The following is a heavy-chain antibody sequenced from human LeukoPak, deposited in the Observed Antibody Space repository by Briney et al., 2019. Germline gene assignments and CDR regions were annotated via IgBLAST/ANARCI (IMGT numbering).Heavy chain of an antibody. CDR2: IIPIFGTA. CDR3: ARVINDFWSGPLKSKSWFDP. V-gene: IGHV1-69*05. CDR1: GGTFSSYA. J-gene: IGHJ5*02. Sequence: GASVKVSCXASGGTFSSYAISWVRQAPGQGLEWMARIIPIFGTANYAQKFQGRVTITTDESTSTAYMELSSLRSEDTAVYYCARVINDFWSGPLKSKSWFDPWGQGTLVTVSS. D-gene: IGHD3-3*01.